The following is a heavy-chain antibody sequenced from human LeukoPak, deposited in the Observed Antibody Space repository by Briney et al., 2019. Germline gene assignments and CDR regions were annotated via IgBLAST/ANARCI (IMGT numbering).Heavy chain of an antibody. Sequence: ASVKVSCKASGYTFTGYYMHWVRQAPGQGLEWMGWINPNSGGTNYAQKFQGRVTMTRDTSISTAYMELSRLRSDDTAVYYCARDRDWNYYHYYIDVWGKGTTVTVSS. CDR1: GYTFTGYY. CDR2: INPNSGGT. J-gene: IGHJ6*03. CDR3: ARDRDWNYYHYYIDV. V-gene: IGHV1-2*02. D-gene: IGHD3/OR15-3a*01.